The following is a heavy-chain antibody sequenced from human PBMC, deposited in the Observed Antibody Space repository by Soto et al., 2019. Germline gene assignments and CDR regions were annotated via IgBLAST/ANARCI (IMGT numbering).Heavy chain of an antibody. Sequence: QLQLQESGSGLVKPSQTLSLTCAVSGGSISSGGYSWSWIRQPPGKGLEWIGYIYHSGSTYYNPSLKSRVAISVDRSKNQFSLKRSSVTAADTAVYYCARAVPMVRGVIITSSVYFDYWGQGTLVTVSS. CDR1: GGSISSGGYS. CDR2: IYHSGST. D-gene: IGHD3-10*01. J-gene: IGHJ4*02. CDR3: ARAVPMVRGVIITSSVYFDY. V-gene: IGHV4-30-2*01.